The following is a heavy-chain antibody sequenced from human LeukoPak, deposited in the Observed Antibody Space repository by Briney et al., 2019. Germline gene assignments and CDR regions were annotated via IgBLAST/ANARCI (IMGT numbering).Heavy chain of an antibody. CDR2: INNDGSST. Sequence: GGSLRLSCAASGFTFSSYWMHWVRQAPGKGLVWVSQINNDGSSTSYADSVKGRFTISRDNAKNTLYLQMNSLRAEDTAVYYCATGGYTWYWGQGTLVTVSS. V-gene: IGHV3-74*01. J-gene: IGHJ4*02. D-gene: IGHD2-8*02. CDR3: ATGGYTWY. CDR1: GFTFSSYW.